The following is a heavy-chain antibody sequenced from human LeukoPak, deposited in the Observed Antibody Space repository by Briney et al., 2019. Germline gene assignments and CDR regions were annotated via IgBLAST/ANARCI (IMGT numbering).Heavy chain of an antibody. J-gene: IGHJ4*02. CDR2: LNTDGSST. CDR1: GFTFNNYW. CDR3: VRQHTYHFDY. Sequence: PGGSLRLSCAASGFTFNNYWMHWVRQARGKGLVWVSRLNTDGSSTTYADSVKGRFTISRDNAKNTLYLQMNSLRAEDTAVYYCVRQHTYHFDYWGQGTLVTVSS. D-gene: IGHD6-13*01. V-gene: IGHV3-74*01.